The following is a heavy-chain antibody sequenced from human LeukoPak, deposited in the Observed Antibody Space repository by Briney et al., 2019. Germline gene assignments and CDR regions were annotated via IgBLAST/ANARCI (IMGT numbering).Heavy chain of an antibody. CDR3: AKVTYYDFWSNYYYYMDV. CDR1: GFTFSSYA. Sequence: GGSLRLSCAASGFTFSSYAMSWVRQAPGKGLEWVSAISGSGGSTYYADSVKGRFTISRDNSKSTLYLQMNSLRAEDTAVYYCAKVTYYDFWSNYYYYMDVWGKGTTVTVSS. J-gene: IGHJ6*03. D-gene: IGHD3-3*01. V-gene: IGHV3-23*01. CDR2: ISGSGGST.